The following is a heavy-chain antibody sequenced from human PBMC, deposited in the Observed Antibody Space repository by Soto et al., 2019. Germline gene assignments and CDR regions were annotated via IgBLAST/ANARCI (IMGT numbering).Heavy chain of an antibody. V-gene: IGHV4-38-2*01. Sequence: NPSETLSLTCAVFGYSITSGDSWGWFRQPPGKGLEWIGTIYHSGTAYYNPSLTSRVTISIDTSKHQFSLTLSSVTAADSAVYYCSRGVNLWGQGSLVTVSS. J-gene: IGHJ4*02. D-gene: IGHD2-21*01. CDR3: SRGVNL. CDR2: IYHSGTA. CDR1: GYSITSGDS.